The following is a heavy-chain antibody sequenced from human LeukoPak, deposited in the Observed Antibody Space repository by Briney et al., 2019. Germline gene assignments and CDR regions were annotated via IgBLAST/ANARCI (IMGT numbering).Heavy chain of an antibody. J-gene: IGHJ4*02. CDR3: ARGRKYTSGYRVTELGSRYSDY. D-gene: IGHD5-18*01. V-gene: IGHV4-4*07. Sequence: PSETLSLTCTVSGGSISSYYWNWIRQPAGKGLEWIGRIHTSGSTNYNPSLKSRVTMSVDTSKNQFSLKLSSVTAADTAVYYCARGRKYTSGYRVTELGSRYSDYWGQGTLVTVSS. CDR2: IHTSGST. CDR1: GGSISSYY.